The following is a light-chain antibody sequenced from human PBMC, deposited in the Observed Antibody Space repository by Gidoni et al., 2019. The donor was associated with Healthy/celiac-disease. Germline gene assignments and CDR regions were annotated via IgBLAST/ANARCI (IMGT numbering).Light chain of an antibody. Sequence: EIVLTQSPGTLSLSPGERATLSCRASQSVSSSYLAWYQQKPGQAPRLLIYGASSRATGIPDRFSGSGSGTDFTLTISRLEPEDFAVYYSQQYGSSPGWTFGQXTKVEIK. CDR3: QQYGSSPGWT. J-gene: IGKJ1*01. V-gene: IGKV3-20*01. CDR1: QSVSSSY. CDR2: GAS.